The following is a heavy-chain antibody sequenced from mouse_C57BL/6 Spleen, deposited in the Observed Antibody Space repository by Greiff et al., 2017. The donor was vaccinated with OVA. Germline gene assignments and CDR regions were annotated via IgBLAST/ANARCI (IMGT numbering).Heavy chain of an antibody. V-gene: IGHV1-15*01. J-gene: IGHJ2*01. D-gene: IGHD1-1*01. Sequence: VQLQQSGAELVRPGASVTLSCKASGYTFTDYEMHWVKQTPVHGLEWIGAIDPETGGTAYNQKFKGKAILTADKSSSTAYMELRSLTSEDSAVYYCTRVTTVVAVDYWGQGTTLTVSS. CDR2: IDPETGGT. CDR1: GYTFTDYE. CDR3: TRVTTVVAVDY.